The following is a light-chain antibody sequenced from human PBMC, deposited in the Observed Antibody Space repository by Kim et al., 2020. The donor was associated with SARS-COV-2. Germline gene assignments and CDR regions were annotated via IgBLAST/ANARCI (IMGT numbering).Light chain of an antibody. CDR1: KLGDKY. CDR3: QAWDSGVV. J-gene: IGLJ3*02. Sequence: SSELTQPPSVSVSPGQTASITCSGDKLGDKYACWYQQKPGQSPVLVIYQDTRRPSGIPERFSASNSGNTATLTISGTQAMDEADYYCQAWDSGVVFGGGT. V-gene: IGLV3-1*01. CDR2: QDT.